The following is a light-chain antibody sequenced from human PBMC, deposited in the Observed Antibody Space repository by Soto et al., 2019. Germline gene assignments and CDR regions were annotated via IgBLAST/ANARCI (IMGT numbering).Light chain of an antibody. Sequence: DIHMTQSPSSLSASVGYRFTITCQASQDIRKYLNWYQQQPGKAPKLLIYDVFNLETGVPSRLSGSGSVTHFTFTISSLQPEDVATYYCQQYESLPTFGGGTKVDI. J-gene: IGKJ4*01. CDR2: DVF. CDR1: QDIRKY. CDR3: QQYESLPT. V-gene: IGKV1-33*01.